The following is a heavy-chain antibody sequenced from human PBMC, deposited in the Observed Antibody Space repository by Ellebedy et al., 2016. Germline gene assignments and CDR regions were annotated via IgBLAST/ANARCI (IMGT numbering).Heavy chain of an antibody. Sequence: GGSLRLSCAASGFTFSSYAMSWVRQAPGKGLEWVSAISGSGGSTYYADSVKGRFTISRDNSQNTLYLQMNSLRAEDTAIYYCTKARQWMANRRYFDLWGRGTLVTVSS. CDR1: GFTFSSYA. J-gene: IGHJ2*01. CDR2: ISGSGGST. V-gene: IGHV3-23*01. D-gene: IGHD6-19*01. CDR3: TKARQWMANRRYFDL.